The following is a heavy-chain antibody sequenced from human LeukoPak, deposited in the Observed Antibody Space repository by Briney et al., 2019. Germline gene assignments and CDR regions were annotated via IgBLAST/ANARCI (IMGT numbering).Heavy chain of an antibody. J-gene: IGHJ4*02. D-gene: IGHD6-13*01. Sequence: ASVKVSCKTSGYSFTGYFMHWVRQAPGQGPEWMGWINPNTGATNYAQNFQGRVTVSRDTSITTAYMELTRLRSDDTAVYYCARGSSSSWSYLDSWGQGTLVTVSS. CDR2: INPNTGAT. V-gene: IGHV1-2*02. CDR1: GYSFTGYF. CDR3: ARGSSSSWSYLDS.